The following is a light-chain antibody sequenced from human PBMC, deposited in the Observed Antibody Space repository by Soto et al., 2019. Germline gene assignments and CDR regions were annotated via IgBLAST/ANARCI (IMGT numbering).Light chain of an antibody. Sequence: EIVLTQSPATLSLSPGERATLSCRASQSVSSYSAWYQQKPGQAPRLLIYDASNRATGIPARFSGSGSGTDFTLTISSLEPEDFAVYYCQQRSSWPPITFGQGTRLEIK. CDR1: QSVSSY. J-gene: IGKJ5*01. V-gene: IGKV3-11*01. CDR3: QQRSSWPPIT. CDR2: DAS.